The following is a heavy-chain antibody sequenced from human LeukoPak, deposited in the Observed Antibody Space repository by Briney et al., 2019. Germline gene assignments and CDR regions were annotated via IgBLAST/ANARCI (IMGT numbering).Heavy chain of an antibody. CDR1: GGTFSSYA. J-gene: IGHJ3*02. CDR3: ARDKDSYGYMSAFDI. D-gene: IGHD5-18*01. Sequence: ASVKVSCKASGGTFSSYAISWVRQAPGQGREWMGGIIPIFGTANYAQKFQGRVTITTDESTSTAYMELSSLRSEVSAVYYCARDKDSYGYMSAFDIWGQGTMVTVSS. V-gene: IGHV1-69*05. CDR2: IIPIFGTA.